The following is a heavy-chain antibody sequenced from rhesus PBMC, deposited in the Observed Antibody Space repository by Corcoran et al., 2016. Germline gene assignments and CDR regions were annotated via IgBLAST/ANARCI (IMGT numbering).Heavy chain of an antibody. CDR1: GGSFRGNY. CDR2: MAGSVGST. D-gene: IGHD1-44*01. CDR3: ARNYSTFFDH. Sequence: QLQLQESGPGLVKPSETLSLTCAVSGGSFRGNYWSWIRQPPGKGLGWIGRMAGSVGSTDCNPSLTSRVTISTDTSKNQLSLNLNSVTAADTAVYFCARNYSTFFDHWGQGVLVTISS. J-gene: IGHJ4*01. V-gene: IGHV4-173*01.